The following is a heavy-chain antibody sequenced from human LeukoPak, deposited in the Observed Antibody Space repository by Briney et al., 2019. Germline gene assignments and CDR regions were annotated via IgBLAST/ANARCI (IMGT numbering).Heavy chain of an antibody. CDR3: ALLTTWLGDLLGGWLDP. V-gene: IGHV1-24*01. CDR2: FDPEDGET. D-gene: IGHD3-10*01. J-gene: IGHJ5*02. Sequence: GASVKVSCKVSGYTRTELSMHWVRQAPGKGLEWMGGFDPEDGETIYAQRFQGRVTMTEDTSTDTAYMELSSLRSEDTAVYFCALLTTWLGDLLGGWLDPWGQGALITVSS. CDR1: GYTRTELS.